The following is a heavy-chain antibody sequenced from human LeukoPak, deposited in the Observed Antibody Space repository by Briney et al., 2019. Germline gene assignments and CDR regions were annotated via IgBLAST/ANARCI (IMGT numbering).Heavy chain of an antibody. J-gene: IGHJ6*02. D-gene: IGHD3-22*01. V-gene: IGHV1-18*01. CDR3: ARRDDRYYYYGMDV. CDR2: ISAYNGNT. Sequence: ASVKVSCKASGGTFSSYAISWVRQAPGQGLEWMGWISAYNGNTNYAQKLQGRVTMTTDTSTSTAYMELRSLRSDDTAVYYCARRDDRYYYYGMDVWGQGTTVTVSS. CDR1: GGTFSSYA.